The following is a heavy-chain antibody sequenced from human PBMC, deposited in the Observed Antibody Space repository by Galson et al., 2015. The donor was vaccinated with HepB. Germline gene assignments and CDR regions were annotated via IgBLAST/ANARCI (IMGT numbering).Heavy chain of an antibody. Sequence: CKASGYTFTSYFIHWVRQAPGQGLEWMGRINPSDGNIHYAQKFKGRVTVTRDTSTSTVYMDLSSLASEDTAVYYCARELEGTCYFDYWGQGTLVTVSS. D-gene: IGHD1-7*01. CDR2: INPSDGNI. V-gene: IGHV1-46*01. J-gene: IGHJ4*02. CDR3: ARELEGTCYFDY. CDR1: GYTFTSYF.